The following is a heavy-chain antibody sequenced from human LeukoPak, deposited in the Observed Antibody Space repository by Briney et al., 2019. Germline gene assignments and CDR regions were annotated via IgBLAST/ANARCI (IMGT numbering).Heavy chain of an antibody. CDR1: GSRFSNYW. D-gene: IGHD2/OR15-2a*01. CDR3: ARNRDSDY. J-gene: IGHJ4*02. CDR2: IYPRDSDT. Sequence: GGSLKISFKAFGSRFSNYWIGWVRPMPGKGLEWMGIIYPRDSDTRYSPSFQGQVTISVDTSITTAYLQWSSLKASDTAMYYCARNRDSDYWGQGTLVTVSS. V-gene: IGHV5-51*01.